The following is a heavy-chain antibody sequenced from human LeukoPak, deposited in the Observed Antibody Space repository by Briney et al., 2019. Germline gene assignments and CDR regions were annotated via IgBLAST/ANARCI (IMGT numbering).Heavy chain of an antibody. CDR1: GGSFSGYY. D-gene: IGHD3-22*01. CDR3: ARARRRYDSSGYYIDY. CDR2: INHSGST. V-gene: IGHV4-34*01. J-gene: IGHJ4*02. Sequence: SETPSLTCAVYGGSFSGYYWSWIRQPPGKGLEWIGEINHSGSTNYNPSLKSRVTISVDTSKNQFSLKLSSVTAADTAVYYCARARRRYDSSGYYIDYWGQGTLVTVSS.